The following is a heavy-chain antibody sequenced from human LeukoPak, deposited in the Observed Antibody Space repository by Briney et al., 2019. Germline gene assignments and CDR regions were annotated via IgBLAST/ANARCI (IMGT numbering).Heavy chain of an antibody. Sequence: SETLSLTCTVSDGPISSYYWSWVRQPPGEGLEWIGYIYYRGGTNYNPSLKSRVTMSLDTSKNQFSLKVSSVTAADTAVYYCARGVSVNDHSIVSMSTENYYYYYYMDVWGKGTTVTVSS. CDR3: ARGVSVNDHSIVSMSTENYYYYYYMDV. J-gene: IGHJ6*03. D-gene: IGHD5/OR15-5a*01. CDR2: IYYRGGT. V-gene: IGHV4-59*01. CDR1: DGPISSYY.